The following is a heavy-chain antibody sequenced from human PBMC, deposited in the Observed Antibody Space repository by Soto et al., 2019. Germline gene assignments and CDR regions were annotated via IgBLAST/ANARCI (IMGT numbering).Heavy chain of an antibody. CDR2: VHHDGNA. CDR3: GRIIGATSVDS. CDR1: GFGVRSTYF. J-gene: IGHJ4*02. Sequence: SETLSLTCVVSGFGVRSTYFWGWIRQPPGKGLEWIGSVHHDGNAYYPPSVLGRVTISVDTANNQVSLSLRSVTAEDTATYYCGRIIGATSVDSWGRGILVTVSS. V-gene: IGHV4-38-2*01. D-gene: IGHD1-26*01.